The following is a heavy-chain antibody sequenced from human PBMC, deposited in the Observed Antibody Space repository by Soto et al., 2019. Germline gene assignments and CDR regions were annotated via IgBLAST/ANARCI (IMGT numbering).Heavy chain of an antibody. D-gene: IGHD3-10*01. J-gene: IGHJ3*02. CDR2: IYYSGST. CDR3: ARRRGYYGSVSGFFDI. CDR1: GGSISSSSYY. Sequence: SETLSLTCTVSGGSISSSSYYWGWIRQPPGKGLEWIGSIYYSGSTYYNPSLKSRVTISVDTSKNQFSLKLSSVTAADTAVYYCARRRGYYGSVSGFFDIWGQGTMVTVSS. V-gene: IGHV4-39*01.